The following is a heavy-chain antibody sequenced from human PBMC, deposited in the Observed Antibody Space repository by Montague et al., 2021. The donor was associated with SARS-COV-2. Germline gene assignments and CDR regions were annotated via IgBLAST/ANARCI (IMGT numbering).Heavy chain of an antibody. Sequence: SETLSLTCTVSGASISSRSYYWGWIRQPPGKGLEWIGIKYYSGSTYYNPTLKSRVTISVDTSKNQFSLKLSSVTAADTAVYYCSTLPSSFTIFGVVHGYYFDDWGQGTLVTVSS. D-gene: IGHD3-3*01. CDR2: KYYSGST. CDR1: GASISSRSYY. CDR3: STLPSSFTIFGVVHGYYFDD. J-gene: IGHJ4*02. V-gene: IGHV4-39*01.